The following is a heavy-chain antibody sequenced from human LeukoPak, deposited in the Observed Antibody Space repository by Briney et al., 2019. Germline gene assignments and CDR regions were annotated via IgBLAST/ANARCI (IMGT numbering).Heavy chain of an antibody. J-gene: IGHJ6*02. CDR3: ARDRVLRFLEWSHRVYGMDV. CDR1: GYTFTGYY. V-gene: IGHV1-2*02. Sequence: ASVKVSCKASGYTFTGYYMHWVRQAPGQGLEWMGWINPNSGGTNYAQKFQGRVTMTRDTSISTAYMELSRLRSDDTAVYYCARDRVLRFLEWSHRVYGMDVWGQGTTVTVSS. D-gene: IGHD3-3*01. CDR2: INPNSGGT.